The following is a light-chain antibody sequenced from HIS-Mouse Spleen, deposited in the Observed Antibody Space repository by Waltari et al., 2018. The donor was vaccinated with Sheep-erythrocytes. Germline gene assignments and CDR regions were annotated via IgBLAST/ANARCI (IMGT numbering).Light chain of an antibody. CDR2: SNN. Sequence: QSVLTQPPSASGTPGQRVTIPCSGSSSNIGSNTGTWYQQLPGTAPKLLIYSNNQRPSGVPDRFSGSKSGTSASLAISGLQSEDEADYYCAAWDDSLNVLVFGGGTKLTVL. CDR1: SSNIGSNT. J-gene: IGLJ3*02. CDR3: AAWDDSLNVLV. V-gene: IGLV1-44*01.